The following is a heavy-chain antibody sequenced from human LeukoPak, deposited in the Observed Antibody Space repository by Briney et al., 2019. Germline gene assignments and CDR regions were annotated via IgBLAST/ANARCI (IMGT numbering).Heavy chain of an antibody. CDR2: IYVTGN. J-gene: IGHJ6*03. V-gene: IGHV4-59*08. CDR3: ARHIGGGIEDMDV. CDR1: GGPIGTYY. Sequence: SETLSLICTVSGGPIGTYYWSWVRQSPGKGLEWIGYIYVTGNRYNPYLQSRVTISVDTSRNQFFLKMSSVTAADTAVYYCARHIGGGIEDMDVWGKGTKVTVSS. D-gene: IGHD3-16*02.